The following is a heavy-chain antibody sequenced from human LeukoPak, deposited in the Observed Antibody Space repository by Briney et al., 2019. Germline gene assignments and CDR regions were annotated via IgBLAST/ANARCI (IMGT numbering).Heavy chain of an antibody. CDR1: GYTFTSYG. CDR2: ISAYNGNT. CDR3: ARDMKEAEETDFGAFDI. J-gene: IGHJ3*02. D-gene: IGHD3-3*01. Sequence: ASVKVSCKASGYTFTSYGISWVRQAPGQGLEWMGWISAYNGNTNYAQKLQGRVTMTTDTSTSTAYMELRSLRSDDTAVYYCARDMKEAEETDFGAFDIWGQGTMVTVSS. V-gene: IGHV1-18*01.